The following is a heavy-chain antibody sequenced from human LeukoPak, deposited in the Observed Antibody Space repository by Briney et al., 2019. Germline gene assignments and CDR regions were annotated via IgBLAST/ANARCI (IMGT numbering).Heavy chain of an antibody. J-gene: IGHJ4*02. CDR2: NSAYNGNT. CDR1: GYTFTSYG. CDR3: ACVSDYGDYGDY. Sequence: ASVKVSCKASGYTFTSYGISWVRQAPGQGLEWMGWNSAYNGNTNYAQKLQGRVTMTTDTSTSTAYMELRSLRSDDTAVYYCACVSDYGDYGDYWGQGTLVTVSS. D-gene: IGHD4-17*01. V-gene: IGHV1-18*04.